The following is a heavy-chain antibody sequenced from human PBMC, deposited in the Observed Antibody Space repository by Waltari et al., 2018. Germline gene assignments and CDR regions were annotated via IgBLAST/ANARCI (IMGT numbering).Heavy chain of an antibody. CDR1: GFTFTSYA. Sequence: EVQLLESGGGLVQPGGSLRLSCAASGFTFTSYAMSWVRQAPGKGLEGDSAISGSGGRLSYAASVKGRFTISRDNSKNTLYLQMNSLRAEDTAVYYCAKGKGYCGGDCYYNYYYYGMDVWGQGTTVTVSS. V-gene: IGHV3-23*01. CDR3: AKGKGYCGGDCYYNYYYYGMDV. D-gene: IGHD2-21*02. CDR2: ISGSGGRL. J-gene: IGHJ6*02.